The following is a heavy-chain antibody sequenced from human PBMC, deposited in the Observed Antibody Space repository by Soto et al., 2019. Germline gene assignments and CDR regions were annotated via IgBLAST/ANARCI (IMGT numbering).Heavy chain of an antibody. V-gene: IGHV4-59*01. D-gene: IGHD2-8*02. J-gene: IGHJ4*02. CDR2: IHYSGNT. CDR3: ARDKITGLFDY. CDR1: GGSISNYY. Sequence: SETLSLTCTVSGGSISNYYWSWMRQSPGKGLEWIGYIHYSGNTKYNPSLESRVTIPVDTPRNQFSLKLTSVTAADTAVYYCARDKITGLFDYWGQGTLVTVS.